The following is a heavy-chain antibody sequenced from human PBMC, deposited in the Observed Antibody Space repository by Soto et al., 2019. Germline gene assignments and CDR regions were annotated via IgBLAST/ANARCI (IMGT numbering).Heavy chain of an antibody. D-gene: IGHD6-25*01. CDR2: FYPSGKT. CDR1: GGSISSYY. J-gene: IGHJ6*02. Sequence: QVKLQESGPGLVKPSETLSLTCTVSGGSISSYYWCWTRQPAGKGLEWIGRFYPSGKTNYSPSLQSRLTMSADTSRNKFSLNLTSVTAADTGVDYCARCGVDYGMDAWGQGTTVTVS. CDR3: ARCGVDYGMDA. V-gene: IGHV4-4*07.